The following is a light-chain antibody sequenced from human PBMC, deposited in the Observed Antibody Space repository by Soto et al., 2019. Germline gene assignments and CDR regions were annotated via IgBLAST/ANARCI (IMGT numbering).Light chain of an antibody. J-gene: IGKJ1*01. CDR1: QSLSSSY. CDR2: GAS. Sequence: EIVLTQSPGTLSLSPGERTTLSCRASQSLSSSYVAWYLQKPGQAPRLVIYGASSRATGIPDRFSGSGSGTDFTLTISRLEPEDSAVYYCQEYGSSRTFGQGTKVEIK. V-gene: IGKV3-20*01. CDR3: QEYGSSRT.